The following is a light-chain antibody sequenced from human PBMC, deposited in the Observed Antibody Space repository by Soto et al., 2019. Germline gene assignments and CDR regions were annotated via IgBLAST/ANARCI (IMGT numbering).Light chain of an antibody. Sequence: QSVLTQPPSVSEAPRQRVTISCSGSSSNIGNNAVNWYQQLPGKAPKLLIYYDDLLPSGVSDRFSGSKSGTSASRAISGLQSEDAAYYCFSAWDDSLNGVVFGGGTKVTVL. J-gene: IGLJ2*01. CDR2: YDD. CDR1: SSNIGNNA. CDR3: SAWDDSLNGVV. V-gene: IGLV1-36*01.